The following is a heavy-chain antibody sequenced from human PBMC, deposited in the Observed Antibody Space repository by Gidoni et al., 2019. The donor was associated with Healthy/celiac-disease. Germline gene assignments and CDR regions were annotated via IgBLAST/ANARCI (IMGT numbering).Heavy chain of an antibody. V-gene: IGHV4-34*01. Sequence: QVQLQQWGAGLLKPSETLSLTCAVYGGSFSGYYWSWIRQPPGKGLEWIGEINHSGSTNYNPSLKSRVTISVDTSKNQFSLKLSSVTAADTAVYYCATSHLSTVTSPGGPSTDTKNWFDPWGQGTLVTVSS. D-gene: IGHD4-17*01. CDR2: INHSGST. CDR3: ATSHLSTVTSPGGPSTDTKNWFDP. J-gene: IGHJ5*02. CDR1: GGSFSGYY.